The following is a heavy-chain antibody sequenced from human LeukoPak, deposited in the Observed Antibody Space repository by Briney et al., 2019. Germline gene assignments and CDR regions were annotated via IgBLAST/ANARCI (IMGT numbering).Heavy chain of an antibody. CDR1: GFTFSTYN. V-gene: IGHV3-21*01. CDR2: ISSSSIYI. Sequence: GRSLRLSCAASGFTFSTYNMNWVRQAPGKGLEWVSSISSSSIYIYYADSVRGRFSISRDNAKNSLYLQMNSLRDEDTAVYYCARDLILADNGGSSAHDSWGQGTLVTVSS. J-gene: IGHJ4*02. CDR3: ARDLILADNGGSSAHDS. D-gene: IGHD2-15*01.